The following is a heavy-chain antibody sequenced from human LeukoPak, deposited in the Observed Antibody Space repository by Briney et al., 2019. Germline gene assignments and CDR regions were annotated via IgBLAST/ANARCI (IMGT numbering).Heavy chain of an antibody. Sequence: GGSLRLPCAASGFTFSSYAMSWVRQVPGKGLEWVSAISGSGGSTYYADSVKGRFTISRDNSKNTLYLQMNSLRAEDTAVYYCAKLQWLADDAFDIWGQGTMVTVSS. J-gene: IGHJ3*02. CDR2: ISGSGGST. V-gene: IGHV3-23*01. CDR1: GFTFSSYA. CDR3: AKLQWLADDAFDI. D-gene: IGHD6-19*01.